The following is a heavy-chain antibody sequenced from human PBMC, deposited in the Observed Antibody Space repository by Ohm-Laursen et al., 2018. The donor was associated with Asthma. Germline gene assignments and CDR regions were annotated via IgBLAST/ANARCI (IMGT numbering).Heavy chain of an antibody. CDR3: ARGVGSVRHNWFDP. CDR2: IYERGST. J-gene: IGHJ5*02. Sequence: GTLSLTCSVSGASVGSGSSFWSWIRQPPGKGLEWIGYIYERGSTNYYPSLKGRVTISVDTSKNQFSLKLSSVTAAGTAVYYCARGVGSVRHNWFDPWGQGTLVTVSS. V-gene: IGHV4-61*01. D-gene: IGHD1-26*01. CDR1: GASVGSGSSF.